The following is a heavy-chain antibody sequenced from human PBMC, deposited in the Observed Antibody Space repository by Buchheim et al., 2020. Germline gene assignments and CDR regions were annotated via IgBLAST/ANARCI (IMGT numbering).Heavy chain of an antibody. J-gene: IGHJ6*02. CDR3: AKAYYYGSGDYYSRLGYFFGMDV. Sequence: QVLVVESGGGVVQPGGSLRLSCAASGFTFKNYGMHWVRQAPGKGLEWVAVISFDANKKYYGDPVKGRFNVSRDNSKYTLHLEMNSLRAEDTAVYYCAKAYYYGSGDYYSRLGYFFGMDVWGPGTT. V-gene: IGHV3-30*18. D-gene: IGHD3-10*01. CDR2: ISFDANKK. CDR1: GFTFKNYG.